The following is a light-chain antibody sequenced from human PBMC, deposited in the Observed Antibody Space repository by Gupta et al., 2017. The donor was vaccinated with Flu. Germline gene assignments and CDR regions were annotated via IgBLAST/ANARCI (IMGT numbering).Light chain of an antibody. V-gene: IGLV1-44*01. CDR1: ISNIGSNA. J-gene: IGLJ1*01. CDR3: AAWDDSLSGHYV. CDR2: GNS. Sequence: VAISCSGSISNIGSNAVNWYQQLPGTTPKLLIYGNSQRPSGVPDRFSGSKSGTSASLAISGLQSEDEADYYCAAWDDSLSGHYVFGTGTKVTVL.